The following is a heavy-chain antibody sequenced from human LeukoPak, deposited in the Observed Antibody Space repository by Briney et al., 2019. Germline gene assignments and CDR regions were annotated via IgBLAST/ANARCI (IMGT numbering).Heavy chain of an antibody. CDR3: ARVIGVVIPYYYYYMDV. CDR2: INPNSGGT. J-gene: IGHJ6*03. CDR1: GYTFTGYY. Sequence: ASVKVSCKASGYTFTGYYMHWVRQAPGQGLEWMGWINPNSGGTNYAQKFQGRVTMTRDTSISTAYMELSRLRSDDTAVYYGARVIGVVIPYYYYYMDVWGKGTTVTVSS. V-gene: IGHV1-2*02. D-gene: IGHD3-3*01.